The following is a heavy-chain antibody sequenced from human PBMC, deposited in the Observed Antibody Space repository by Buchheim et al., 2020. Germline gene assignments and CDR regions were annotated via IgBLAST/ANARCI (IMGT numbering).Heavy chain of an antibody. Sequence: LQLRESGSGLVKPSQTLSLTCIVSGGSISSGDYSWSWIRQPPGKGLEWIGEINHSGSTNYNPSLKSRVTISVDTSKNQFSLKLSSVTAADTAVYYCARGVGARVYWGQGTL. CDR1: GGSISSGDYS. CDR3: ARGVGARVY. D-gene: IGHD1-26*01. CDR2: INHSGST. V-gene: IGHV4-30-2*01. J-gene: IGHJ4*02.